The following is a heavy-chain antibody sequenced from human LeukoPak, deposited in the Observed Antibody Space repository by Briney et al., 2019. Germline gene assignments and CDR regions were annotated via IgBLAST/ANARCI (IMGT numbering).Heavy chain of an antibody. D-gene: IGHD3-22*01. CDR1: GGTFSSYA. CDR3: AGDGLEYYYDSSGYQTPFDY. J-gene: IGHJ4*02. CDR2: ISAYNGNT. Sequence: ASVKVSCKASGGTFSSYAISWVRQAPGPGLEWMGWISAYNGNTNYAQKLQGRGTMTTDTSTSTAYMELRSLRSDDTAVYYCAGDGLEYYYDSSGYQTPFDYWGQGTLVSVSS. V-gene: IGHV1-18*01.